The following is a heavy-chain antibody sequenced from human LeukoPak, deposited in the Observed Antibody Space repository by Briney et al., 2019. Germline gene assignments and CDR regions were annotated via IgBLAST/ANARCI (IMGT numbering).Heavy chain of an antibody. CDR2: IRSKAYGGTT. J-gene: IGHJ4*02. V-gene: IGHV3-49*04. CDR3: RTEYCSSTSCPRTNSDY. CDR1: GFTFSSYA. D-gene: IGHD2-2*01. Sequence: GGSLRLSCAASGFTFSSYAMSWVRQAPGKGLEWVGFIRSKAYGGTTEYAASVKGRFTISRDDSKSIAYLQMNSLKTEDTAVYYCRTEYCSSTSCPRTNSDYWGQGTLVTVSS.